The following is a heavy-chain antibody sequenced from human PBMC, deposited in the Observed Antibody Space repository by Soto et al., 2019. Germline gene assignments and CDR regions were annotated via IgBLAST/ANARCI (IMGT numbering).Heavy chain of an antibody. CDR3: AKGVEPGIAVAPDY. CDR1: GFTFSSYA. CDR2: ISGSGGST. J-gene: IGHJ4*02. V-gene: IGHV3-23*01. Sequence: EVQLLESGGGLVQPGGSLRLSCSASGFTFSSYAMSWVRQAPGKGLEWVSAISGSGGSTYYADSVKGRFTISRDNSKNTLYLQMNSLRAEDTAVYYCAKGVEPGIAVAPDYWGQGTLGTVSS. D-gene: IGHD6-19*01.